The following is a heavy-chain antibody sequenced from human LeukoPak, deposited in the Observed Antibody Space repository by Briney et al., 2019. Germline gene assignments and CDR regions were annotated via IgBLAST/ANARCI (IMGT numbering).Heavy chain of an antibody. V-gene: IGHV3-7*01. D-gene: IGHD6-19*01. CDR2: IKQDGSEK. CDR1: GFTFSNYW. Sequence: GGSLRLSCAASGFTFSNYWMNWVRQAPGKGLEWVANIKQDGSEKYYVDSVKGRFTISRDNAKNSLYLQMNSLRAEDTAVYYCARAQWLGTFDYWGQGTLVTVSS. CDR3: ARAQWLGTFDY. J-gene: IGHJ4*02.